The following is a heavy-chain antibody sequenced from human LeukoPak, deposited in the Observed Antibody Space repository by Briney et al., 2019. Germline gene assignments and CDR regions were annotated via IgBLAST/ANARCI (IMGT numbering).Heavy chain of an antibody. D-gene: IGHD5-18*01. CDR3: ARVDTVMAYYFDL. CDR2: IYSGGTT. Sequence: PGGSLRLSCSASGFTVSTNCMTWVRHAPGKGLEWGSTIYSGGTTYYADSVMGRFTISRHNSSNTLYLQMTSLSAEDTAVYYCARVDTVMAYYFDLWGQGTLVTVSS. J-gene: IGHJ4*02. V-gene: IGHV3-53*04. CDR1: GFTVSTNC.